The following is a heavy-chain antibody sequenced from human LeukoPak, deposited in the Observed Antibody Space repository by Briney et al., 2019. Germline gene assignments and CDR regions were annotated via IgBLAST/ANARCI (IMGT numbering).Heavy chain of an antibody. V-gene: IGHV3-30*03. CDR3: ARDQFYAFDI. CDR1: GFTFSTYG. Sequence: PGGSLRLSCAASGFTFSTYGMHWVRQAPGKGLEWVAVISYDGSNKYYADSVKGRSTISRDNSKNTLYLQMNSLRAEDTAVYYCARDQFYAFDIWGQGTMVTVSS. J-gene: IGHJ3*02. CDR2: ISYDGSNK.